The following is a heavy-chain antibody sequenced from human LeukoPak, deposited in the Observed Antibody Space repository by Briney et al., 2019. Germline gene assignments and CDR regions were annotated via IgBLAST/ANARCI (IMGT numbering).Heavy chain of an antibody. J-gene: IGHJ5*02. D-gene: IGHD1-26*01. V-gene: IGHV4-4*07. CDR3: ARDPRGIVGANHNWFDP. CDR1: GGSISSYY. Sequence: SETLSLTCTVSGGSISSYYWSWIRQPAGKGLEWIGRIYASGSTNYNPSLKSRVTMSVDTSKGQFSLKLISVTAADTAVYYCARDPRGIVGANHNWFDPWGQGTLVTVSS. CDR2: IYASGST.